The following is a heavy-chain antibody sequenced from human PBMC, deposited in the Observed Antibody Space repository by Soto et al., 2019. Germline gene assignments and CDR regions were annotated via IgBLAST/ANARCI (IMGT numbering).Heavy chain of an antibody. CDR3: ARAQTPTESDL. CDR2: LNTYNGNT. Sequence: QIQLVQSEGEVKKPGASVKVSCKTSGYTFSNYGVSWVRQAPGQGLEWMGWLNTYNGNTKYAQKFQGRVTMTTDTSPNTAYVELRSLRSDDTAVYYCARAQTPTESDLWGQGTLVIVSS. J-gene: IGHJ4*02. D-gene: IGHD4-4*01. V-gene: IGHV1-18*01. CDR1: GYTFSNYG.